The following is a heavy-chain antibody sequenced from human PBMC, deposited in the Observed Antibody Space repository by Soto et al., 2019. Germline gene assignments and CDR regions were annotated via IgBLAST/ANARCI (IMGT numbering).Heavy chain of an antibody. CDR3: ARYFRGSGQYVLDD. Sequence: PGGSLRLSCVASGSTFSSSFRGWVRQAPGEGLEWVAKINQDGGGTYYVDSVQGRFTISRDTAKDSLYLQMNSIRAEDTAEYYCARYFRGSGQYVLDDWGQGTLVTVSS. D-gene: IGHD6-19*01. CDR2: INQDGGGT. J-gene: IGHJ4*02. V-gene: IGHV3-7*03. CDR1: GSTFSSSF.